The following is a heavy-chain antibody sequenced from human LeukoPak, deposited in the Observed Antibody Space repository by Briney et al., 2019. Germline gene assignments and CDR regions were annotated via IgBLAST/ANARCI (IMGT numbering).Heavy chain of an antibody. J-gene: IGHJ4*02. CDR1: GFTFSSYW. CDR2: ISWNSGSI. D-gene: IGHD6-19*01. V-gene: IGHV3-9*01. Sequence: GGSLRLSCAASGFTFSSYWMTWVRQAPGKGLEWVSGISWNSGSIGYADSVKGRFTISRDNAKNSLYLQMNSLRAEDTALYYCAKDIGYSSGLFDYWGQGTLVTVSS. CDR3: AKDIGYSSGLFDY.